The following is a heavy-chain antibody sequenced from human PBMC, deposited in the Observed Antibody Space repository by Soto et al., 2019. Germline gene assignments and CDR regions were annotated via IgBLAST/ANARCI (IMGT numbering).Heavy chain of an antibody. D-gene: IGHD5-18*01. V-gene: IGHV3-23*01. CDR1: GFTFSSYA. Sequence: GGSLRLSCAASGFTFSSYAMSWVRQAPGKGLEWVSAISGSGGSTYYADSVKGRFTISRDNSKNTLYLQMNSLRAEDTAVYYCAKVWVWDTAEGYFDYWGQGTLVTVSS. CDR3: AKVWVWDTAEGYFDY. CDR2: ISGSGGST. J-gene: IGHJ4*02.